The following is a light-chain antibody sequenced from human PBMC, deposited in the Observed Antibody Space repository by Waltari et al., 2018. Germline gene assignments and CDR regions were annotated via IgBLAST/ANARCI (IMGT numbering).Light chain of an antibody. CDR1: QGVLFSANNKNY. CDR2: WAS. CDR3: QQYFSSPWT. V-gene: IGKV4-1*01. Sequence: DVVMIQSPDSLAVSLGERATINCPASQGVLFSANNKNYLGWYQQKPGQTPKLLIYWASTRNAGVPDRFSGSGSGTEFTLTISSLQAEDVAVYYCQQYFSSPWTFGQGTKVEIK. J-gene: IGKJ1*01.